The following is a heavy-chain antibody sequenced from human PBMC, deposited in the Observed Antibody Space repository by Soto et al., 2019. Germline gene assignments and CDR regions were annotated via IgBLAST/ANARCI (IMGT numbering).Heavy chain of an antibody. J-gene: IGHJ6*02. CDR2: IKQDGSEK. CDR3: ARDAYGSGSYPYGMDV. CDR1: GFTFTYAW. V-gene: IGHV3-7*05. D-gene: IGHD3-10*01. Sequence: PGGSLRLSCAASGFTFTYAWMIWVRQAPGKGLEWVANIKQDGSEKYYVDSVKGRFTISRDNAKNSLYLQMNSLRAEDTAVYYCARDAYGSGSYPYGMDVWGQGTTVTVSS.